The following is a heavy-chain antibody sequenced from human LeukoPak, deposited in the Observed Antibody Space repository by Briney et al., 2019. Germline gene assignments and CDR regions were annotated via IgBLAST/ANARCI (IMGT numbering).Heavy chain of an antibody. D-gene: IGHD5-24*01. CDR1: GYSFTSYW. V-gene: IGHV5-51*01. J-gene: IGHJ4*02. CDR3: ARQDGAAKYYFDN. CDR2: IHLGDSDT. Sequence: GESLKISCKGSGYSFTSYWIGWVRQMPGKGLEWMGIIHLGDSDTRYSPSFQGQVTISVDKSINTAFLQWSSLKASDTAIYYCARQDGAAKYYFDNWGQGTLVTVSS.